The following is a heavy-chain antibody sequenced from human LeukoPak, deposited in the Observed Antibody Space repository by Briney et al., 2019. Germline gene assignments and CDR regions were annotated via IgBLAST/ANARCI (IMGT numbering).Heavy chain of an antibody. Sequence: KASETLSLTCTVSADSISNYYWSWIRQPPRKGLGWIGHISYNGNTNYNPSLKSRVTISVDMSKNHFSLKVSSVIAADTALYFCARDHGWFGANYGMDVWGQGNTVTVSS. V-gene: IGHV4-59*01. CDR2: ISYNGNT. J-gene: IGHJ6*02. CDR1: ADSISNYY. D-gene: IGHD3-10*01. CDR3: ARDHGWFGANYGMDV.